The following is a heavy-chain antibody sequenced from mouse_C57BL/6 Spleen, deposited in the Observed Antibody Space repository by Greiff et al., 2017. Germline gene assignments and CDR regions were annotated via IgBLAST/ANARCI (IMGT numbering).Heavy chain of an antibody. CDR1: GFTFSDYY. CDR2: INYDGSST. Sequence: EVKLMESEGGLVQPGSSMTLSCTASGFTFSDYYMAWVRQVPEKGLEWVANINYDGSSTYYLDSLKSRFIISRDNAKNILYLQMSSLKSEDTATYYCARDHAGYAMDYWGQGTSVTVSS. J-gene: IGHJ4*01. CDR3: ARDHAGYAMDY. V-gene: IGHV5-16*01.